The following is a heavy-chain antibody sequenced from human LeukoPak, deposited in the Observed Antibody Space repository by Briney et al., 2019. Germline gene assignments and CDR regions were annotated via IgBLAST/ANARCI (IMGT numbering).Heavy chain of an antibody. CDR2: ISAYNGHT. D-gene: IGHD1-1*01. Sequence: ASVKVSCKASGYTFTSYGISWVRQAPGQGLEWMGWISAYNGHTNYAQKLQGRVTMTTDTSTRTVYMELRSLRSDDTAVYYCARDGSNTWISHTQGYWFDSWGQGTLVTVSP. CDR1: GYTFTSYG. CDR3: ARDGSNTWISHTQGYWFDS. J-gene: IGHJ5*01. V-gene: IGHV1-18*01.